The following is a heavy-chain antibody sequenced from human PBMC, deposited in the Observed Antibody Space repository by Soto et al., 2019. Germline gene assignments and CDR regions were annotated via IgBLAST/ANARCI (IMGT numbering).Heavy chain of an antibody. V-gene: IGHV4-30-4*01. CDR1: GGSISSGDYY. CDR3: AREWTYGDYDPNWFDP. D-gene: IGHD4-17*01. CDR2: IYYSGST. Sequence: SETLSLTCTVSGGSISSGDYYWSWIRQPPGKGLEWIGYIYYSGSTYYNPSLKSRVTISVDTSKNQFSLKLSSVTAADTAVYYCAREWTYGDYDPNWFDPWGQGTLVTVSS. J-gene: IGHJ5*02.